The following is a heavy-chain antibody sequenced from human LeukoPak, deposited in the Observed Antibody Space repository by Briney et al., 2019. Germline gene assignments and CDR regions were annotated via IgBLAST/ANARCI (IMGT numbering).Heavy chain of an antibody. V-gene: IGHV4-34*01. Sequence: SETLSLTCAVYGGSFSDYYWSWIRQPPGKGLEWIGEINHSGSTNYNPSLKSRVTISVDTSKKQFSLKLSSVTAADAAVYYCARATVTNDYYYYYYMDVWGKGTTVTVSS. J-gene: IGHJ6*03. D-gene: IGHD4-17*01. CDR2: INHSGST. CDR1: GGSFSDYY. CDR3: ARATVTNDYYYYYYMDV.